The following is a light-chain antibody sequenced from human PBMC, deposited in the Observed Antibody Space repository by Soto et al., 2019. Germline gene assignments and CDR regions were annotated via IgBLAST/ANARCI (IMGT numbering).Light chain of an antibody. J-gene: IGKJ5*01. CDR1: QSVGSTY. CDR2: GAS. V-gene: IGKV3-20*01. CDR3: QQYGSSPPIT. Sequence: EVVLTQSPGTLSLSPGERATLSCRASQSVGSTYLAWYQQKVGQAFRLLIFGASSRATGIPDRFSGSGSGTDFTLTISRLEPEDFAVYYCQQYGSSPPITFGQGTRLEIK.